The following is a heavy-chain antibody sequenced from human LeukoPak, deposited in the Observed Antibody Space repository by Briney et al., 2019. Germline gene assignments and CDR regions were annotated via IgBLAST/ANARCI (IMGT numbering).Heavy chain of an antibody. D-gene: IGHD6-13*01. CDR3: ARIAAAGTGGYYYYYYMDV. CDR1: GYTFTSYD. CDR2: MNPNSGNT. J-gene: IGHJ6*03. V-gene: IGHV1-8*01. Sequence: ASVKVSCKASGYTFTSYDINWVRQATGQGLEWMGWMNPNSGNTGYAQKFQGRVTMTRNTSISTAYMELSSLRSEDTAVYYCARIAAAGTGGYYYYYYMDVWGKGTTVTVSS.